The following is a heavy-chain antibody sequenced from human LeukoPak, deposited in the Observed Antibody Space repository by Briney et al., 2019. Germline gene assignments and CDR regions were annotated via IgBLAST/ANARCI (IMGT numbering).Heavy chain of an antibody. CDR3: ARETGYCSGGSCYPQGDYYYYYMDV. J-gene: IGHJ6*03. V-gene: IGHV3-7*01. D-gene: IGHD2-15*01. CDR2: IKQDGSEK. Sequence: GGSLRLSCAASGFTFSSYWMSWVRQAPGKGLEWVANIKQDGSEKYYVDSVKGRFTISRDNAKNSLYLQMNSLRAEDTAVYYCARETGYCSGGSCYPQGDYYYYYMDVWGKGTTVTVSS. CDR1: GFTFSSYW.